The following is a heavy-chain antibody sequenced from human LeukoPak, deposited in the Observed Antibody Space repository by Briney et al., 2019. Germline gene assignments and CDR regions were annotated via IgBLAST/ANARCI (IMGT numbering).Heavy chain of an antibody. CDR1: GFTFSSYA. V-gene: IGHV3-64D*06. CDR3: VKDRDGEDGGYYFDY. J-gene: IGHJ4*02. Sequence: GGSLRLSCSASGFTFSSYAMHWVRQAPGKGLEYVSAISSNGGSTYYADSVKGRFTISRDNSKNTLYLQMSSLRAGDTAVYYCVKDRDGEDGGYYFDYWGQGTLVTVSS. D-gene: IGHD3-22*01. CDR2: ISSNGGST.